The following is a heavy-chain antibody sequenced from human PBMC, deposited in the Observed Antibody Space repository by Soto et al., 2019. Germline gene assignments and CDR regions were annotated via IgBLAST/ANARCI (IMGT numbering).Heavy chain of an antibody. J-gene: IGHJ4*02. V-gene: IGHV3-23*01. CDR3: AKPRYSIAAAGRGGGVDY. CDR1: GFTFSSYA. Sequence: GGSLRLSCAASGFTFSSYAMSWVRQAPGKGLEWVSAISGSGGSTYYADSVKGRFTISRDNSKNTLYLQMNSLRAEDTAVYYCAKPRYSIAAAGRGGGVDYWGQGTLVTVSS. D-gene: IGHD6-13*01. CDR2: ISGSGGST.